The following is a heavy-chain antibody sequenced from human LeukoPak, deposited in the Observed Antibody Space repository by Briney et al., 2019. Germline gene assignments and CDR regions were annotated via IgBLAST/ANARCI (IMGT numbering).Heavy chain of an antibody. CDR3: SGDLNWHHDS. Sequence: SVKVSCKASGGTFSSYTINWVRQAPGQGLEWMGRITPIFDTANYAQNFQGRVTITADKSTTTVYMELSSLRSEDTAVYYCSGDLNWHHDSWGQGTLVTVSS. CDR1: GGTFSSYT. CDR2: ITPIFDTA. J-gene: IGHJ5*02. V-gene: IGHV1-69*08. D-gene: IGHD3-16*01.